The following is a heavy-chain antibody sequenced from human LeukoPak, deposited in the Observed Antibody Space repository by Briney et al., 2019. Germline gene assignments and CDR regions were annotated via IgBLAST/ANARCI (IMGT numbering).Heavy chain of an antibody. CDR1: GFTFSGSA. V-gene: IGHV3-73*01. Sequence: GGSLKLSCAASGFTFSGSAMHWVRQASGKGLEWVGRIRSKANSYATAYAASVKGRFTISRDDSKNTAYLQINSLKTEDTAVYYCTSKPPLGHNVDYWGQGTLVTVSS. CDR2: IRSKANSYAT. D-gene: IGHD7-27*01. CDR3: TSKPPLGHNVDY. J-gene: IGHJ4*02.